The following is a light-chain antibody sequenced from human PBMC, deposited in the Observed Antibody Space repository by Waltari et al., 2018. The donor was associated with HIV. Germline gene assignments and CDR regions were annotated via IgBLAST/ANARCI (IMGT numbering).Light chain of an antibody. CDR1: SSDVGGYDY. J-gene: IGLJ2*01. CDR2: DVN. Sequence: QSALTQPRSVSGSPGQSIILSCTGTSSDVGGYDYISWYQQHPGKVPKLIIYDVNKRPSGVPDRFSASKSGNTASLTISGLQAEDEADYYCCSYVETYILIFGGGTKVTVL. V-gene: IGLV2-11*01. CDR3: CSYVETYILI.